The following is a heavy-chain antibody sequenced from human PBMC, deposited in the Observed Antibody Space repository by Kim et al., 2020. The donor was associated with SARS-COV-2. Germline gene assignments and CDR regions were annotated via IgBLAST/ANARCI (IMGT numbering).Heavy chain of an antibody. D-gene: IGHD3-3*01. CDR3: AGITIFGVVGDY. V-gene: IGHV4-39*01. J-gene: IGHJ4*02. Sequence: YYSPSLKSRVTISVDTSKNQFSLKLSSVTAADTAVYYCAGITIFGVVGDYWGQGTLVTVSS.